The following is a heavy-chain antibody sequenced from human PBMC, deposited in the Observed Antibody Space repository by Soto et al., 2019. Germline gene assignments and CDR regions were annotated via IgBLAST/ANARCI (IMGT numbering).Heavy chain of an antibody. J-gene: IGHJ6*02. V-gene: IGHV4-59*02. Sequence: SETLSLTCSISGVSVSDYHWTWIRLTPKKELQWIGFIYYNGRTDSNPSLKSRVTISVDTSKNHVSLKLSSVNTADTAVYYCARASPPTDVWGQGTTVTVSS. CDR3: ARASPPTDV. CDR1: GVSVSDYH. CDR2: IYYNGRT.